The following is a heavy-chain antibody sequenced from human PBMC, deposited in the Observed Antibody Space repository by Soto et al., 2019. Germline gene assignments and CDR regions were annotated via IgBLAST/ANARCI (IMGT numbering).Heavy chain of an antibody. CDR2: ISAYNGNT. CDR3: ARVGAAAGMVYWFAP. CDR1: GYTFTSYG. V-gene: IGHV1-18*01. Sequence: ASVKVSCKASGYTFTSYGISWVRQAPGQGLEWMGWISAYNGNTNYAQKLQGRVTMTTDTSTSTAYMELRSLRSDDTAVYYCARVGAAAGMVYWFAPWGQGTLVTVSS. D-gene: IGHD6-13*01. J-gene: IGHJ5*02.